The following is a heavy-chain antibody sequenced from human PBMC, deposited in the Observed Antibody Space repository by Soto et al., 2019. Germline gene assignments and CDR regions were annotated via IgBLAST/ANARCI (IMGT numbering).Heavy chain of an antibody. CDR3: ARAYSGYDFAPDF. D-gene: IGHD5-12*01. V-gene: IGHV5-10-1*01. CDR1: GYSFTSYW. J-gene: IGHJ4*02. CDR2: IDPSDSYT. Sequence: GESLKISCKGSGYSFTSYWINWVRQMPGKGLEWMGRIDPSDSYTKYSPSFQGHVTISADKSISTAYLQWSSLKASDTAMYYCARAYSGYDFAPDFWGQGTLVTVS.